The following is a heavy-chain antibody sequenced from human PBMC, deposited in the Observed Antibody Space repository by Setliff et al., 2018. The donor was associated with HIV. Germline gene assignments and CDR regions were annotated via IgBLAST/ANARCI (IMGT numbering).Heavy chain of an antibody. CDR3: ARLYYDFWSGYYSFGREHAFDI. CDR1: GGSISSYY. J-gene: IGHJ3*02. Sequence: SETLSLTCTISGGSISSYYWSWIRQPPGKGLEWIGSIYYSGSTYYNPYLKSRVTMSVDTSKNQFSLKLSSVTAADTAVYYCARLYYDFWSGYYSFGREHAFDIWGQGTMVTVSS. CDR2: IYYSGST. V-gene: IGHV4-59*04. D-gene: IGHD3-3*01.